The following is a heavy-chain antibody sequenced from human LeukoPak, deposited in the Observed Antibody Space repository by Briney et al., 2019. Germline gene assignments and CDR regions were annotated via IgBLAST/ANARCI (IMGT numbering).Heavy chain of an antibody. V-gene: IGHV4-39*01. CDR3: ARHPRGTYDSSGYRGYYYYMDV. J-gene: IGHJ6*03. CDR2: IYYSGST. CDR1: GGSISSSSYY. D-gene: IGHD3-22*01. Sequence: SETLSLTCTVSGGSISSSSYYWGWIRQPPGKGLEWIGSIYYSGSTYYNPSLKSRVTISVDTSKNQFSLKLSSVTAADTALYYCARHPRGTYDSSGYRGYYYYMDVWGKGTTVTVSS.